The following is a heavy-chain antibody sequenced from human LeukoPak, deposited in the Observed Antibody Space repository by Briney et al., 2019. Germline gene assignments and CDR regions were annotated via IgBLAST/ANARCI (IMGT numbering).Heavy chain of an antibody. CDR3: AKELMDYCSSTSCYGHDAFDI. D-gene: IGHD2-2*01. J-gene: IGHJ3*02. CDR2: ISYDGSNK. V-gene: IGHV3-30*18. CDR1: GFTFSSYG. Sequence: GGSLRLSCAASGFTFSSYGMHWVRQAPGKGLEWVAVISYDGSNKYYADSVKGRFTISRDNSKNTLYLQMNSLRAEDTAVYYCAKELMDYCSSTSCYGHDAFDIWGQGTMVTVSS.